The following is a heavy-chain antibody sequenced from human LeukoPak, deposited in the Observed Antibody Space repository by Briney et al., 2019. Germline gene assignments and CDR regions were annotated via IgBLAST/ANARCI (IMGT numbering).Heavy chain of an antibody. CDR1: GFTFDDYG. D-gene: IGHD2-21*02. J-gene: IGHJ4*02. V-gene: IGHV3-20*04. CDR3: ARVGGYCGGDCYWYYFDY. CDR2: INWNGGST. Sequence: GGSLRLSCAASGFTFDDYGMSWVRQAPGKGLEWVSGINWNGGSTGYADSVKGRFTISRDNAKNSLYLQMNSLRAEDTALYYCARVGGYCGGDCYWYYFDYWGQGTLVTVSS.